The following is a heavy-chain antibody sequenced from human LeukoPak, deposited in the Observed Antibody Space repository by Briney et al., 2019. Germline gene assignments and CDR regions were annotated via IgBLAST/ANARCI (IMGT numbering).Heavy chain of an antibody. CDR1: GFTFSTYA. Sequence: PGGSLRLSRAASGFTFSTYAMHWVRQAPGKGLEWVTVISFDANNKFYADSVKGRFTISRDNSKNTLYLQMNSLRPEDTAVYYCAKGGGTGYSSSWYSNWGQGTLVTVSS. J-gene: IGHJ4*02. CDR2: ISFDANNK. D-gene: IGHD6-13*01. CDR3: AKGGGTGYSSSWYSN. V-gene: IGHV3-30*04.